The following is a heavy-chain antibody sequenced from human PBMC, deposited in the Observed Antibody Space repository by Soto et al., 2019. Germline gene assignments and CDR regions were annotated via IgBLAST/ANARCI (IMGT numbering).Heavy chain of an antibody. D-gene: IGHD3-22*01. CDR1: GFTFSSYW. J-gene: IGHJ3*02. CDR3: ARYRFENRSGYIDAFDI. V-gene: IGHV3-7*01. CDR2: IKQDGREK. Sequence: GGSLRLSCAASGFTFSSYWMSWVRQSPGKGLEWVANIKQDGREKYYVDSWKGRFTSSRDNSKNSLSLQTNSLRAEDTAVYYCARYRFENRSGYIDAFDILGQGTMVTVS.